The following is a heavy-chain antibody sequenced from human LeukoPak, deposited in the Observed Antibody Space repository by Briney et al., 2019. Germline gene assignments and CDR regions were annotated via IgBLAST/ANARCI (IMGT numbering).Heavy chain of an antibody. D-gene: IGHD6-13*01. CDR3: ARLGTIAAAGYWFFDL. CDR2: IYSGGPT. Sequence: QSGGSLRLSCAASGFTVSSNYMSGVRQAPGKGLEWISVIYSGGPTYYADSVKGRFTISRDNSKNSLYLQMSNLRAEDTAVYYCARLGTIAAAGYWFFDLWGRGTLVTVSS. CDR1: GFTVSSNY. V-gene: IGHV3-53*01. J-gene: IGHJ2*01.